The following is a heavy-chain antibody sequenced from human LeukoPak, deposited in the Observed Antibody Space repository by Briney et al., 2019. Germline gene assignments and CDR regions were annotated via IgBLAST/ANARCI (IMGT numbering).Heavy chain of an antibody. D-gene: IGHD3-3*01. CDR3: ARDLSDSTIFGVVPDY. CDR1: GYTFTGYW. V-gene: IGHV1-2*02. Sequence: ASVKVSCKASGYTFTGYWMHWVRQAPGQGLEWMGWINPNSGDTNYAQKLQGRVTVTTDTSTNTAYLELRSLRSDDTAVYYCARDLSDSTIFGVVPDYWGQGTLVTVSS. J-gene: IGHJ4*02. CDR2: INPNSGDT.